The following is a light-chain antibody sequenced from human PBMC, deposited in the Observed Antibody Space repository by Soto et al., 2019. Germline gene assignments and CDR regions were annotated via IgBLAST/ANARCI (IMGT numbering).Light chain of an antibody. Sequence: QMTQSPSSLSASVGDRVTITCQASQDISNYLNWYQQKPGKAPKLLIYDASNLETGVPSRFSGSGSGTDFTFTISSLQPEDIATYYCQQYDNLPLTFGGGTKVAIK. CDR3: QQYDNLPLT. J-gene: IGKJ4*01. CDR1: QDISNY. CDR2: DAS. V-gene: IGKV1-33*01.